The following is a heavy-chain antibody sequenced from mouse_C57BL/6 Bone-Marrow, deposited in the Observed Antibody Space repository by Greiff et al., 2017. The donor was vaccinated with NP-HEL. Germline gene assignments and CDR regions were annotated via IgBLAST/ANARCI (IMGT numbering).Heavy chain of an antibody. D-gene: IGHD2-3*01. J-gene: IGHJ3*01. CDR2: INPSNGGT. Sequence: QVQLQQPGTELVKPGASVKLSCKASGYTFTSYWMHWVKQRPGQGLEWIGNINPSNGGTNYNEKFKSKATLTVDKSSSTAYMQLSSLTSEDSAVYDCARSRGDGYYRAWFAYWGQGTLVTVSA. CDR3: ARSRGDGYYRAWFAY. V-gene: IGHV1-53*01. CDR1: GYTFTSYW.